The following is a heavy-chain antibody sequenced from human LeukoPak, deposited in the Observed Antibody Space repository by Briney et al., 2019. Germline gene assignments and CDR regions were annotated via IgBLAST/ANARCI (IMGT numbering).Heavy chain of an antibody. Sequence: SETLSLTCTVSGGSISSSSYYWGWIRQPPGKGLEWIGNIYYSGTTYYNPSLKSRVTISVDTSKNQFSLKLRSVTAADTAVYYCARDRSCSGGSCYGPPDYWGQGTLVTVSS. D-gene: IGHD2-15*01. CDR3: ARDRSCSGGSCYGPPDY. J-gene: IGHJ4*02. CDR1: GGSISSSSYY. V-gene: IGHV4-39*07. CDR2: IYYSGTT.